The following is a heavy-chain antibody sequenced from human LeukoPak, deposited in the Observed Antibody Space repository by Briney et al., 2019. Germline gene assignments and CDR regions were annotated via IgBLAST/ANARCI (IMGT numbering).Heavy chain of an antibody. Sequence: GGSLRLSCAASAFTFSYYAMSWVRQSPGKGLEWVSGLNGSGGSTYYADSVKGRFTISRDNSKNTLYLQMSSLRAEDTAVYYCAKDSGYTYVHAFDIWGQGTMVTISS. CDR2: LNGSGGST. CDR3: AKDSGYTYVHAFDI. V-gene: IGHV3-23*01. CDR1: AFTFSYYA. D-gene: IGHD5-18*01. J-gene: IGHJ3*02.